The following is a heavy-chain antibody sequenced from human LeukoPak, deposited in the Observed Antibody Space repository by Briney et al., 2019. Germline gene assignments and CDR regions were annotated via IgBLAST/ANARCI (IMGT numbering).Heavy chain of an antibody. J-gene: IGHJ6*03. CDR3: GRHWGGNRNYYLDV. Sequence: SETLSLTCFVSGGSISSTSYYWGWIRQPPGKGLEWIGSVYSGGSTYYNPSLKSRATIFVDASKNQFSLRLTSVTAADTAVYYCGRHWGGNRNYYLDVWGKGTTVTVSS. V-gene: IGHV4-39*01. CDR2: VYSGGST. D-gene: IGHD3-16*01. CDR1: GGSISSTSYY.